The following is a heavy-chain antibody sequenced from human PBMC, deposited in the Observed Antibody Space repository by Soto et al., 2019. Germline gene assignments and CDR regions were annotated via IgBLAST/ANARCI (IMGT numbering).Heavy chain of an antibody. Sequence: EVQLVESGGGMVKPGGSLRLSCAASGFTFSSYSMNWVRQAPGKRLELVSSISSSSSYIYYADSVKGRFTISRDNAKNSLYLQMNSLIAEDTAVYYCARSLLGYCSGGSCYPAYYYYYGMDVWGQGTTVTVSS. CDR1: GFTFSSYS. CDR3: ARSLLGYCSGGSCYPAYYYYYGMDV. J-gene: IGHJ6*02. V-gene: IGHV3-21*01. D-gene: IGHD2-15*01. CDR2: ISSSSSYI.